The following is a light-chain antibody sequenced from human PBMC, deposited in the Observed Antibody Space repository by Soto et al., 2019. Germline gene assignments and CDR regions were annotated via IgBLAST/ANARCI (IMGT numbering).Light chain of an antibody. CDR1: SSDVGGYNY. J-gene: IGLJ2*01. Sequence: QSVLTQPASVSGSPGQSITISCTGTSSDVGGYNYVSWYQQHPGKAPKLMIYDVSNRPSGISNRFSGSKSGNTASLTISGLQAEDEADYYCSSYTSSSTVLFGGVTKVTVL. V-gene: IGLV2-14*01. CDR2: DVS. CDR3: SSYTSSSTVL.